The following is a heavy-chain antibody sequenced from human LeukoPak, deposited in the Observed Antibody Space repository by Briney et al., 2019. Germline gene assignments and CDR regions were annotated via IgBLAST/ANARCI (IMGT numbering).Heavy chain of an antibody. Sequence: PSETLSLTCTVSGGSISSGGYYWSWIRQHPGKGLEWIGYIYYSGSTYYNPSLKSRVTLSVDTSKNQFTLKLSSVTAADTAVYYCARAQVSHYGGTSYGMDVWGQGTTVTVSS. V-gene: IGHV4-31*03. D-gene: IGHD4-23*01. CDR1: GGSISSGGYY. J-gene: IGHJ6*02. CDR3: ARAQVSHYGGTSYGMDV. CDR2: IYYSGST.